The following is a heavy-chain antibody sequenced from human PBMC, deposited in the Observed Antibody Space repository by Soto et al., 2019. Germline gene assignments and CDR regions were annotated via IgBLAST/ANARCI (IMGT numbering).Heavy chain of an antibody. CDR3: VIMDYVDF. Sequence: QVQLVQSGAEVERPGASVNISCKASGYSFTNYPMHWVRQAPGQGLEWMGWINTANGDTKYSQKFQGRVAIARDTSANTAYMELYSLISEDTALYYCVIMDYVDFWGQGTLLTVSS. CDR1: GYSFTNYP. CDR2: INTANGDT. V-gene: IGHV1-3*04. J-gene: IGHJ4*02.